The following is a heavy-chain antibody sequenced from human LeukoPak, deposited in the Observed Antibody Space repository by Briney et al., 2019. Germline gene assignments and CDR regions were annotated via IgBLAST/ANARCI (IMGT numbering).Heavy chain of an antibody. CDR2: IYSDGRT. V-gene: IGHV3-53*01. CDR1: GFTVSGFTVSNKY. D-gene: IGHD3-10*01. CDR3: ARSSITMVRGVIKSTTSWYHYYNMDI. Sequence: GGSLRLSCAASGFTVSGFTVSNKYMTWVRQAPGKGLEWVSLIYSDGRTNYADSVKGRCTISRDNSKNTLYLQMNSLRAEDTAVYYCARSSITMVRGVIKSTTSWYHYYNMDIWGKGTTVTVSS. J-gene: IGHJ6*03.